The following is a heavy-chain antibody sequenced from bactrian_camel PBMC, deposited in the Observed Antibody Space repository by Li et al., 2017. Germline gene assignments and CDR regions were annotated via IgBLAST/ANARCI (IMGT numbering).Heavy chain of an antibody. CDR3: ATITNYGMGCGSWNEATY. CDR2: IHTGSGST. CDR1: GYTIRRYA. D-gene: IGHD3*01. J-gene: IGHJ4*01. Sequence: VQLVESGGGSVQAGGSLKLSCQASGYTIRRYAVAWFRQAPGEDREGVASIHTGSGSTNYVDSVAGRFTISQDDAKNTINLQMNSLTPEDTAMYYCATITNYGMGCGSWNEATYWGQGTQVTVS. V-gene: IGHV3S31*01.